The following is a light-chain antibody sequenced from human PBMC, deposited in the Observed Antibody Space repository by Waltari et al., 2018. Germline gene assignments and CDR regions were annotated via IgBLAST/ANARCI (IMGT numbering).Light chain of an antibody. CDR1: QSIDNF. Sequence: PATLSLSPGERATLYCRASQSIDNFLAWYQQKPGQAPRLLIYDSSNRATDIPARFSGSGSGTDFTLTISSLEPEDFAVYYCQQRSGWPPTFGGGTKVDI. J-gene: IGKJ4*01. V-gene: IGKV3-11*01. CDR3: QQRSGWPPT. CDR2: DSS.